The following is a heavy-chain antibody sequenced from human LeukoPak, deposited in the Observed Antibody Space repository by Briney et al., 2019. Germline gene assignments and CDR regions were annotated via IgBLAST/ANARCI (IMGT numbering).Heavy chain of an antibody. J-gene: IGHJ5*02. CDR2: IIPIFGIA. CDR1: GGTFSSYA. CDR3: AGEGIAARNWLDP. Sequence: SVKVSCKASGGTFSSYAISWVRQAPGQGLEWMGRIIPIFGIANYAQKFQGRVTITADKSTSTAYMELSSLRSEDTAVYYCAGEGIAARNWLDPWGQGTLVTVSS. V-gene: IGHV1-69*04. D-gene: IGHD6-6*01.